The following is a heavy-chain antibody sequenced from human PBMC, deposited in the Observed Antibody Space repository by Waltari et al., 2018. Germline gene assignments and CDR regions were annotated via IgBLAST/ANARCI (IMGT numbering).Heavy chain of an antibody. V-gene: IGHV3-21*01. D-gene: IGHD6-19*01. CDR1: GFTFSSYS. CDR2: ISSSSSYI. Sequence: EVQLVESGGGLVKPGGSLRLSCAASGFTFSSYSMNWVRQAPGKGLEWVSSISSSSSYIYYADSVKGRCTISRDNAKNSLYLQMNSLRAEDTAVYYCARDGSYDRSGWLGYWGQGTLVTGSS. J-gene: IGHJ4*02. CDR3: ARDGSYDRSGWLGY.